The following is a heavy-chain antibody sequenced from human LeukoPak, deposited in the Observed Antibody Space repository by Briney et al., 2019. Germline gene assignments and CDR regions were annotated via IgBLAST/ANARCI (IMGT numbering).Heavy chain of an antibody. CDR1: GGSVNSYF. Sequence: PSETLSLTCTVSGGSVNSYFWSWIRQPPGKGLEWIGYFYYSASTNYNPSLKSRVTISVDTSKNQFSLKLSSVTAADTAVYYCARQSGHIVATSPFDYWGQGTLVTVSS. D-gene: IGHD5-12*01. V-gene: IGHV4-59*08. J-gene: IGHJ4*02. CDR2: FYYSAST. CDR3: ARQSGHIVATSPFDY.